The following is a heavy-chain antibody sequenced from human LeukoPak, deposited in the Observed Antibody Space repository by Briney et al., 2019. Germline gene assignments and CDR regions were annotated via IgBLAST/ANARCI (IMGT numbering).Heavy chain of an antibody. Sequence: GGSLRLSCAASGFTFSSYSMNWVRQAPGKGLEWISYISSSGSSISYADSVKGRFTISRDNAKNSLNLQMNSLRAEDTAVYYCARDRLFGNLPDYWGQETLVTVSS. J-gene: IGHJ4*02. CDR1: GFTFSSYS. V-gene: IGHV3-48*04. D-gene: IGHD1-7*01. CDR2: ISSSGSSI. CDR3: ARDRLFGNLPDY.